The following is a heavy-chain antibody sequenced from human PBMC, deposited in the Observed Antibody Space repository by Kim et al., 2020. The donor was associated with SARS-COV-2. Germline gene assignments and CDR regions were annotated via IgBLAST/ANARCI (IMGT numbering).Heavy chain of an antibody. V-gene: IGHV3-30*18. CDR3: AKDPPNFDWLLSAPDY. CDR1: GFTFSSYG. Sequence: GGSLRLSCAASGFTFSSYGMHWVRQAPGKGLEWGAVISYDGSNKYYADSVKGRFTISRDNSKNTLYLQMNSLRAEDTAVYYWAKDPPNFDWLLSAPDYWG. D-gene: IGHD3-9*01. J-gene: IGHJ4*01. CDR2: ISYDGSNK.